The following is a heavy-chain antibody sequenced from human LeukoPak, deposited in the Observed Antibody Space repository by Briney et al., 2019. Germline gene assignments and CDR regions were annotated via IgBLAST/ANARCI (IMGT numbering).Heavy chain of an antibody. D-gene: IGHD2-21*01. V-gene: IGHV4-59*01. CDR3: ARVNSDPLTYYYHYMDV. Sequence: SETLSLTCTVSGGSISSYYWSWIRQPPGKGLEWIGYIYYSGSTNYNPSLKSRVTTSVETSKNQFSLKLSSVTAADTAVYYCARVNSDPLTYYYHYMDVWGKGTTVTVSS. CDR1: GGSISSYY. J-gene: IGHJ6*03. CDR2: IYYSGST.